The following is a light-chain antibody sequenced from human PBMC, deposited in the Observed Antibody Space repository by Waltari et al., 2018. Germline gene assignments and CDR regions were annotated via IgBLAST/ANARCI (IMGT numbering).Light chain of an antibody. CDR1: QSISRF. J-gene: IGKJ1*01. V-gene: IGKV3-20*01. CDR3: QKDGSLPAT. CDR2: DAS. Sequence: EMMSPQSPGTLSLSPGERSTLSCTARQSISRFLAWYQQKPGQAPRLLIYDASTRATGIPDRFSGSGSGTDFSLTINRLEPEDIGVYYCQKDGSLPATFGQGTKVEIK.